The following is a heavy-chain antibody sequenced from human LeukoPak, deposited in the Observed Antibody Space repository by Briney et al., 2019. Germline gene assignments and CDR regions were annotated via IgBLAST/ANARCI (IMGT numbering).Heavy chain of an antibody. CDR3: ARGPNSNWSGLDF. CDR1: GLTFSSNY. V-gene: IGHV3-74*01. Sequence: GGSLRLSCVVSGLTFSSNYMSWARQLPGKGLVWVSRISPTGSTTSYADSVKGRFTVSRDNAKNTLYLQVNNLRAEDTAVYYCARGPNSNWSGLDFWGQGTLLTVSS. CDR2: ISPTGSTT. J-gene: IGHJ4*02. D-gene: IGHD6-6*01.